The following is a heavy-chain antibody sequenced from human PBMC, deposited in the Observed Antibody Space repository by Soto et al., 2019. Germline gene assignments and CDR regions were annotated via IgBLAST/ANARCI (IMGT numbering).Heavy chain of an antibody. D-gene: IGHD6-13*01. CDR1: GGSISSYY. CDR3: ARHWRSWNWFDP. J-gene: IGHJ5*02. CDR2: IYYSGST. Sequence: PSETLSLTCTVSGGSISSYYWSWIRQPPGKGLEWIGYIYYSGSTNYNTSLKSRVTISVDTSKNQFSLKLSSVTAADTAVYYCARHWRSWNWFDPWGQGTLVTVSS. V-gene: IGHV4-59*08.